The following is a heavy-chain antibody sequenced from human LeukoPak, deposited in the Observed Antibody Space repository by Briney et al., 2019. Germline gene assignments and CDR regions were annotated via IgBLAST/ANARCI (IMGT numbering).Heavy chain of an antibody. Sequence: SETLSLTCTVSGGSISSSRYYWGWIRQPPGKGLEWIGSIYYSGSTYYNPSLKSRVTISVDTSKNQFSLKLSSVTAADTAVYYCARVETSPGDAFDIWGQGTMVTVSS. CDR3: ARVETSPGDAFDI. CDR1: GGSISSSRYY. CDR2: IYYSGST. D-gene: IGHD6-6*01. J-gene: IGHJ3*02. V-gene: IGHV4-39*07.